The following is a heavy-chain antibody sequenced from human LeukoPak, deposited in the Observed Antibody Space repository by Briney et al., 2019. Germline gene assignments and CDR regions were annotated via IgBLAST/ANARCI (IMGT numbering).Heavy chain of an antibody. CDR2: IYSGGST. CDR1: GFTVSSNY. V-gene: IGHV3-53*01. Sequence: GGSLRLSCAASGFTVSSNYMSWVRQAPGKGLEWVSVIYSGGSTYYADSVKGRFTISRDNSKNTLYLQMNSLRAEDTAVYYCARAGSTSQLGYYYYYMDVWGKGTTVTVSS. D-gene: IGHD2-2*01. CDR3: ARAGSTSQLGYYYYYMDV. J-gene: IGHJ6*03.